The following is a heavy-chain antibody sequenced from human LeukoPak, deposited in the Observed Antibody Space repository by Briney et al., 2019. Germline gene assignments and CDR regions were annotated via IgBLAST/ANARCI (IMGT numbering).Heavy chain of an antibody. V-gene: IGHV1-18*01. CDR1: GYTLTELS. D-gene: IGHD4-17*01. Sequence: ASVKVSCKVSGYTLTELSMHWVRQAPGQGLEWMGWISAYNGNTNYAQKLQGRVTMTTDTSTSTAYMELRSLRSDDTAVYYCARDFSGMTTVTDIWGQGTMVTVSS. CDR2: ISAYNGNT. CDR3: ARDFSGMTTVTDI. J-gene: IGHJ3*02.